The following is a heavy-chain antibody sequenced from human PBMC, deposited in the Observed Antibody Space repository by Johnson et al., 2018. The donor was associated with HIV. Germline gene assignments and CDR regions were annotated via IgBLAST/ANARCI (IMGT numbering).Heavy chain of an antibody. V-gene: IGHV3-9*01. CDR2: ISWNTGSL. J-gene: IGHJ3*01. CDR1: GFTFDDYA. CDR3: AKDSQYDSSGYLLLNAFDL. Sequence: VQLVESGGGLVQPGRSLRLSCAASGFTFDDYAMHWVRQAPGKGLEWVSGISWNTGSLGYAYSVRGRFPISRDNARNSLYLQMNSLRTEDTALYYCAKDSQYDSSGYLLLNAFDLWCQGTMVTVSS. D-gene: IGHD3-22*01.